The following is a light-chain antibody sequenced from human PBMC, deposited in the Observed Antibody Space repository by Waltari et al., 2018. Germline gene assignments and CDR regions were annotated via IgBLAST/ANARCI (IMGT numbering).Light chain of an antibody. J-gene: IGLJ3*02. CDR1: SSDLGSKSY. V-gene: IGLV2-14*03. CDR2: DVS. Sequence: QSALTQPASLSGSPGKALTISCPGNSSDLGSKSYLSWHQQHPVKAPKSMIYDVSNRPSGVSHRFSGSNSGNTASLTISGLQAEDEADYFCNSFTGRTWVVGGGTKLTVL. CDR3: NSFTGRTWV.